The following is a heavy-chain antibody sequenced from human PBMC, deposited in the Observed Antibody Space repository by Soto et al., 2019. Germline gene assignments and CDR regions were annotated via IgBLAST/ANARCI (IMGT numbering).Heavy chain of an antibody. J-gene: IGHJ6*02. D-gene: IGHD5-18*01. CDR1: GYTFTSYG. V-gene: IGHV1-18*01. CDR2: ISAYSGNT. Sequence: ASVKVSCKASGYTFTSYGISWVRQAPGQGLEWMGWISAYSGNTNYAQKLQGRVTMTTDTSTSTAYMELRSLRSDDTAVYYCAREGTAMDLYGMDVWGQGTTVTVSS. CDR3: AREGTAMDLYGMDV.